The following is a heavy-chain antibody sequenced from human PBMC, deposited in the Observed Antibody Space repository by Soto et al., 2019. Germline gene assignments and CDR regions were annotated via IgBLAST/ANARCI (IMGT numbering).Heavy chain of an antibody. J-gene: IGHJ4*02. Sequence: SVKVSCKVSGYTLTELSMHWVRQAPGKGLEWMGGFDPEDGETIYAQKFQGRVTMTEDTSTDTAYMELSSLRSEDTAVYYCATDNYDSSGYYFDYWGQGNLVTVSS. CDR3: ATDNYDSSGYYFDY. CDR2: FDPEDGET. CDR1: GYTLTELS. V-gene: IGHV1-24*01. D-gene: IGHD3-22*01.